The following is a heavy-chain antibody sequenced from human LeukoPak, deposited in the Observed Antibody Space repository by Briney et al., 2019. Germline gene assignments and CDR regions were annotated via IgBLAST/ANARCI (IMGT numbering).Heavy chain of an antibody. CDR3: ARELSPRDGKGYYFAY. Sequence: SETLSLTCTVPGGSISSGSYYWSWNRQPAGKALEWIVLINSRGSTNYNPSLKSPVTTSVDTSKTQFSPQLSPVTAADTAMYYCARELSPRDGKGYYFAYWGPRTLVTVSS. J-gene: IGHJ4*02. V-gene: IGHV4-61*02. CDR1: GGSISSGSYY. CDR2: INSRGST.